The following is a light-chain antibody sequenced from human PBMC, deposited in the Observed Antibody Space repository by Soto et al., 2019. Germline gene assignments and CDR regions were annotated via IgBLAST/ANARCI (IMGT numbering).Light chain of an antibody. CDR3: SSFTSDRIYV. Sequence: QSALTQPTSVSGSPGQSITISCTGNHNDIGTYDYVSWYQQHPGRAPRLLIYGVTTRPPGISDRFSASKSGLTASLTISGLQPEDEDDYYCSSFTSDRIYVFGPGTKLTVL. CDR2: GVT. V-gene: IGLV2-14*03. CDR1: HNDIGTYDY. J-gene: IGLJ1*01.